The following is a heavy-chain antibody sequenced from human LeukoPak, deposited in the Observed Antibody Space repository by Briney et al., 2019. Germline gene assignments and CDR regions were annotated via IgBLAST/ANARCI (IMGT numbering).Heavy chain of an antibody. J-gene: IGHJ5*02. CDR1: GFTFSSYA. Sequence: GGSLRLSYAASGFTFSSYAMHWVRQAPGKGLEWVAVISYDGSNKYYADSVKGRFTISRDNSKNTLYLQMNSLRAEDTAVYYCARDFDIVVVPAAGWFDPWGQGTLVTVSS. CDR2: ISYDGSNK. V-gene: IGHV3-30-3*01. D-gene: IGHD2-2*01. CDR3: ARDFDIVVVPAAGWFDP.